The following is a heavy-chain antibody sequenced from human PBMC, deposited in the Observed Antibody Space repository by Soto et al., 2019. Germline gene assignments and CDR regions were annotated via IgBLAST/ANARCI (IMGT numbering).Heavy chain of an antibody. CDR2: ISYSGTT. CDR1: GDSISSRDTY. CDR3: ARDRGSSQGYDHLYSGLDG. Sequence: QVQLQESGPGLVKPSQTLSLTCSVSGDSISSRDTYWNWIRQHPGKGLEWIGYISYSGTTYYNPSLQRRVTLSAHTSKNLLSLRLSSVTAADTAVDYCARDRGSSQGYDHLYSGLDGWGQGTAVTVSS. V-gene: IGHV4-31*03. D-gene: IGHD3-10*01. J-gene: IGHJ6*02.